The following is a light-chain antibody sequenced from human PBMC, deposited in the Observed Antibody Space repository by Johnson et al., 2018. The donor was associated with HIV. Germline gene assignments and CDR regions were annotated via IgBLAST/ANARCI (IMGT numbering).Light chain of an antibody. J-gene: IGLJ1*01. CDR2: DNN. CDR3: GTWDSSLGAYV. Sequence: QSVLTQPPSVSAAPGQKVTISCSGSSSNIGNNYVSWYQQLPGTAPKVLIYDNNKRPSGIPDRFSGSKSGTSATLGITGLQTGDEADYYCGTWDSSLGAYVFGTGTKDTVL. CDR1: SSNIGNNY. V-gene: IGLV1-51*01.